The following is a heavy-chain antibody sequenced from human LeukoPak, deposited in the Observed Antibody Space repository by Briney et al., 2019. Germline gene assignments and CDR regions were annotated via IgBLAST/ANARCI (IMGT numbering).Heavy chain of an antibody. D-gene: IGHD3-10*01. CDR2: IDGDGANT. J-gene: IGHJ6*03. Sequence: PGGSLRLSCLASKFTFNNYAMTWVRQPPEKGLEWVSTIDGDGANTYYADSVRGRLTISRDNPKNTLSLQMTSLRADDTAVYYCATRFGLDYYYYMDVWGKGTTVTVSS. V-gene: IGHV3-23*01. CDR1: KFTFNNYA. CDR3: ATRFGLDYYYYMDV.